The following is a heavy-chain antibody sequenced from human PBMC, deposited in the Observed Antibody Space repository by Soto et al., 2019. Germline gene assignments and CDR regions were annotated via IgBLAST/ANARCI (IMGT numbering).Heavy chain of an antibody. J-gene: IGHJ2*01. Sequence: QLQLQESGPGLVKPSETLSLSCTVSGGSISGGDDYWGWVRQPPGKGLEWIGNIYYTGSTYYNPSLRSRLTMSVDTSKNQFSLKLNSVTAADTAMFYCVRRIGQFDSSGYHDNWYFDVWVRGTLVTVSS. D-gene: IGHD3-22*01. CDR2: IYYTGST. CDR3: VRRIGQFDSSGYHDNWYFDV. CDR1: GGSISGGDDY. V-gene: IGHV4-39*01.